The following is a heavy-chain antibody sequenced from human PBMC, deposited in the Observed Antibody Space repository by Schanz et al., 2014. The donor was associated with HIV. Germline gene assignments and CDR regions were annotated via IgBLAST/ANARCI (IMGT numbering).Heavy chain of an antibody. CDR3: ARAGQLALEQGWGNYYYYYYYGMDV. D-gene: IGHD1-7*01. V-gene: IGHV3-33*08. CDR2: VGYGGDNT. J-gene: IGHJ6*02. Sequence: QVQLVESGGGVVQPGRSLRLSCAASGFTFSSFGMHWVRQAPGKGLEWVSTVGYGGDNTYYADSVEGRFTISRDNAQNSLYLQMNSLRAEDTAVYYCARAGQLALEQGWGNYYYYYYYGMDVWGQGTTVTVSS. CDR1: GFTFSSFG.